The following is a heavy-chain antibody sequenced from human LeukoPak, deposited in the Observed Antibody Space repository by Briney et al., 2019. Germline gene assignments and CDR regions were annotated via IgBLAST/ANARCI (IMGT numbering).Heavy chain of an antibody. J-gene: IGHJ4*02. V-gene: IGHV1-2*02. CDR2: INPDSGGT. CDR3: ARVASAVYSDY. CDR1: GYTFTGYY. Sequence: ASVKVSCTASGYTFTGYYIHWVRQAPGQGLEWMGWINPDSGGTNYAQIFQGRVTMTRDTSISTAYMELNRLRSDDTAVYYCARVASAVYSDYWGRGTLVTVSS.